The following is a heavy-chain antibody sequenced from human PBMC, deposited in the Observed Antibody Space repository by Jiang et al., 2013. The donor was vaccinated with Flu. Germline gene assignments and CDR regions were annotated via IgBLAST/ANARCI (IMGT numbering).Heavy chain of an antibody. V-gene: IGHV3-23*01. J-gene: IGHJ4*02. D-gene: IGHD3-22*01. CDR2: ISTGGATT. CDR3: AKDFTSFYDSSGYYYFDY. Sequence: SDISTGGATTYYADSVRGRFTISRDNSKNTLYLQMNSLRADDTAVYYCAKDFTSFYDSSGYYYFDYWGRGTLVTVSS.